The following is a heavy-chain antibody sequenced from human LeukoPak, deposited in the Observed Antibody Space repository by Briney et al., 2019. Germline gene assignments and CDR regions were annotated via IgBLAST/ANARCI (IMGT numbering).Heavy chain of an antibody. CDR3: AKDVNVGGDYFDY. CDR2: IRYGGSIK. D-gene: IGHD3-10*01. V-gene: IGHV3-30*02. Sequence: GGSLRLSCAASGFTFRNYGMHWVRPAPGKGLEWVAFIRYGGSIKYYVDSVKGRFTASRDNSKNTLYLQMNSLRAEDTAVYYCAKDVNVGGDYFDYWGQGTLVTVSS. CDR1: GFTFRNYG. J-gene: IGHJ4*02.